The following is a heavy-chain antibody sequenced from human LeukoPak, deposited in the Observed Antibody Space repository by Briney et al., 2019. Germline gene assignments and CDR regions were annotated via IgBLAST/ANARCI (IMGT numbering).Heavy chain of an antibody. D-gene: IGHD3-9*01. V-gene: IGHV3-48*04. CDR1: GFTFSSYS. CDR2: ISSSSSTI. CDR3: ARGVLSVLRYFDWLFPFDY. J-gene: IGHJ4*02. Sequence: GGSLRLSCAASGFTFSSYSMNWVRQAPGKGLEWVSYISSSSSTIYYADSVKGRFTISRDNAKNSLYLQMNSLRAEDTAVYYCARGVLSVLRYFDWLFPFDYWGQGTLVTVSS.